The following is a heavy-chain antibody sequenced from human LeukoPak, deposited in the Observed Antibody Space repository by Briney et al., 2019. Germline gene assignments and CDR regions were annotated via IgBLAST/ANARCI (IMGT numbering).Heavy chain of an antibody. Sequence: PSETLSLTCTVSGGSISSYYWSWIRQPPGKGLEWIGHIYTSGSTNYNPSLKSRVTISVDTSKNQFSLKLSSVTAADTAVYYCARDPGLDAFDIWGQGTMVTVSS. CDR2: IYTSGST. CDR3: ARDPGLDAFDI. D-gene: IGHD3-10*01. J-gene: IGHJ3*02. V-gene: IGHV4-4*09. CDR1: GGSISSYY.